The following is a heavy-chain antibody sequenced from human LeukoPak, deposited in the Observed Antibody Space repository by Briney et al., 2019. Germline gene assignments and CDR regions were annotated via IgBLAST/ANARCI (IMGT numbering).Heavy chain of an antibody. CDR1: GFTFTTYG. V-gene: IGHV3-21*01. CDR3: AREDYDSSGYYFDY. D-gene: IGHD3-22*01. J-gene: IGHJ4*02. CDR2: ISSSSSYI. Sequence: GGSLRLSCAASGFTFTTYGMSWVRQAPGKGLEWVSSISSSSSYIYYADSVKGRFTISRDNAKNSLYLQMNSLRAEDTAVYYCAREDYDSSGYYFDYWGQGTLVTVSS.